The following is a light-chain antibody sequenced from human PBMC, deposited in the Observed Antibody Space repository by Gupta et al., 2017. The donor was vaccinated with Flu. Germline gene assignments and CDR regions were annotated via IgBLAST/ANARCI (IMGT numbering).Light chain of an antibody. CDR1: QSISSY. J-gene: IGKJ2*01. Sequence: DFHMTQSHSSLSSSVRARVTISCRESQSISSYLEWYQQKPGKAPKLLIYAASSVQSGVPSRFSGSGSETDFTLTSSRVQPEDFATYCCQQCDGNRPTFGQGTKMEIK. CDR2: AAS. CDR3: QQCDGNRPT. V-gene: IGKV1-39*01.